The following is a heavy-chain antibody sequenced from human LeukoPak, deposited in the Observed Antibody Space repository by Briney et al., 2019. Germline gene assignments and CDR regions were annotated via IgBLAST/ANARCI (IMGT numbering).Heavy chain of an antibody. J-gene: IGHJ5*02. V-gene: IGHV3-74*01. D-gene: IGHD5-24*01. CDR1: GFTFSSYW. Sequence: GGSLRLSCAASGFTFSSYWMHWVRQAPGKGLVWVSRINSGGSSTSYADSVKGRFTISRDNAKNTLYLQMNSLRAKDTAVYYCARDQDGYGNWFDPWGQGTLVTVSS. CDR3: ARDQDGYGNWFDP. CDR2: INSGGSST.